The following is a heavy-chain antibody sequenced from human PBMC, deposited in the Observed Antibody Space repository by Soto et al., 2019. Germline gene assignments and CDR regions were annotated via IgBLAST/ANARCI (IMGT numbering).Heavy chain of an antibody. Sequence: GGSLILSSAASGFTFSSYFMHWVRQAPGKGLEWVAVISYDGSNKYYADSVKGRFTISRDNSKNTLCLQMNSLRAEDTAVYYCAIGTSIAVAATGPSVDYWGQGTLVTVSS. V-gene: IGHV3-30*03. CDR3: AIGTSIAVAATGPSVDY. CDR1: GFTFSSYF. J-gene: IGHJ4*02. CDR2: ISYDGSNK. D-gene: IGHD6-19*01.